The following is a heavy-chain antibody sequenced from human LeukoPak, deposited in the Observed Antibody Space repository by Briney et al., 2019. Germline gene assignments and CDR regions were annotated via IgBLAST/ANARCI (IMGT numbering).Heavy chain of an antibody. CDR1: GFTFDDYA. V-gene: IGHV3-9*01. Sequence: PGGSLRLSCAASGFTFDDYAMHWVRQAPGKGLEWVSGISWNSGSIGYADSVKGRFTISRDNAKNSLYLQMNSLRAEDTALYYCARSIAVADAPDPWGQGTLVTVSS. CDR2: ISWNSGSI. J-gene: IGHJ5*02. CDR3: ARSIAVADAPDP. D-gene: IGHD6-19*01.